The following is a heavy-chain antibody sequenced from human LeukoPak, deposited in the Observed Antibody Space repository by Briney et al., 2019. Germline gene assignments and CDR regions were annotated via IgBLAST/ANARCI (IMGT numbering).Heavy chain of an antibody. Sequence: GGSLRLSCAGSGFTFSPYAMSWVRQAPGKGLEWVAVISYDGSNKYYADSVKGRFTISRDNSKNTLYLQMNSLRAEDTAVYYCAKDYYDSSGYLPYYFDYWGQGTLVTVSS. CDR2: ISYDGSNK. CDR1: GFTFSPYA. J-gene: IGHJ4*02. D-gene: IGHD3-22*01. CDR3: AKDYYDSSGYLPYYFDY. V-gene: IGHV3-30*18.